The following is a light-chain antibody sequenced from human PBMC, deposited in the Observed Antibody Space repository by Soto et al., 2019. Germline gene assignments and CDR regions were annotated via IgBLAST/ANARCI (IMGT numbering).Light chain of an antibody. J-gene: IGKJ4*01. CDR2: GAS. Sequence: EIVLTQSPGTLSLSRGERATLSCRASQSVSSSYLAWYQQKPGQAPRLLIYGASSRATGIPDRFSGSGSGTDFTLTISRLEPEDFAVYYCQQYGSSPRLTFGGGTKVEIK. CDR1: QSVSSSY. V-gene: IGKV3-20*01. CDR3: QQYGSSPRLT.